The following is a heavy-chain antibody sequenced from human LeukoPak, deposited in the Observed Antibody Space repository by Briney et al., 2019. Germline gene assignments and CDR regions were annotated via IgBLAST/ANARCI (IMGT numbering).Heavy chain of an antibody. Sequence: GASVKVSCKASGYTLTNYGLSWVRQAPGQGLEWMGWISAYNGDTHYAQTVQGRVTTTRDTSTSTAYMELRSLRSDDTAVYYCARDFEHCTTSSCYALFDYWGQGTLVTVSS. CDR1: GYTLTNYG. CDR2: ISAYNGDT. J-gene: IGHJ4*02. D-gene: IGHD2-2*01. V-gene: IGHV1-18*01. CDR3: ARDFEHCTTSSCYALFDY.